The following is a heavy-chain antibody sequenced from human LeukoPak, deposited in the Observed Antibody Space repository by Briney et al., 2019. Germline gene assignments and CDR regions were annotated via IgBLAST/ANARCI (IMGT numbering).Heavy chain of an antibody. D-gene: IGHD2-2*01. Sequence: ASVKVSCKASGGTFSSYAISWVRQAPGQGLEWMGRIIPIFGIANYAQKFQGRVTITADKSTSTAYMELSSLRSEDTAVYYCARGHPTVVPAARMDVWGQGTTVTVSS. V-gene: IGHV1-69*04. CDR2: IIPIFGIA. J-gene: IGHJ6*02. CDR1: GGTFSSYA. CDR3: ARGHPTVVPAARMDV.